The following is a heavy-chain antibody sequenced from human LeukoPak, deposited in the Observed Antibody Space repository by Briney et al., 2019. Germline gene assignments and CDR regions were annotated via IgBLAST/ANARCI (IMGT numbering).Heavy chain of an antibody. CDR2: IIPIFGTA. Sequence: SVKVSCKASGGTFSSYAISWVRQAPGQGLEWMGRIIPIFGTANYAQKFQGRVTITTDESTSTAYMELSSLRSEDTAVYYCARDLYYYDSSGYSPYYFDYWGQGTLVTVSS. CDR1: GGTFSSYA. CDR3: ARDLYYYDSSGYSPYYFDY. J-gene: IGHJ4*02. V-gene: IGHV1-69*05. D-gene: IGHD3-22*01.